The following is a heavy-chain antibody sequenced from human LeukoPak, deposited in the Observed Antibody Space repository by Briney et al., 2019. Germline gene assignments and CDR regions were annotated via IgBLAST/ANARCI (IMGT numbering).Heavy chain of an antibody. CDR2: IYYSGST. CDR3: ARHQHSGSYYVGAFDI. D-gene: IGHD1-26*01. J-gene: IGHJ3*02. V-gene: IGHV4-39*01. Sequence: SETLSLTCTVSSGSISSSSYYWGWIRRPPGQGLEWIGTIYYSGSTYYNPSLKSRVTISVDTSKNQFSLKLSSVTAADTAVYYCARHQHSGSYYVGAFDIWGQGTMVTVSS. CDR1: SGSISSSSYY.